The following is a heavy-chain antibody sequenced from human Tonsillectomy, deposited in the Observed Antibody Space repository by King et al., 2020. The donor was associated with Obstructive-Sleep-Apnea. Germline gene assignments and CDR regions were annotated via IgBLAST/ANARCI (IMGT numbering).Heavy chain of an antibody. D-gene: IGHD1-1*01. CDR1: GFTFSSYS. CDR2: ISSSSRTI. Sequence: VQLVESGGGLVQPGGSLRLSCAASGFTFSSYSMNWGRQAPGKGLEWASYISSSSRTIYYADSVKGRFTISRHNAKNSLYLQLNSLRAEDTAVYYCARDSGNWGQGTLVTVSS. CDR3: ARDSGN. V-gene: IGHV3-48*04. J-gene: IGHJ4*02.